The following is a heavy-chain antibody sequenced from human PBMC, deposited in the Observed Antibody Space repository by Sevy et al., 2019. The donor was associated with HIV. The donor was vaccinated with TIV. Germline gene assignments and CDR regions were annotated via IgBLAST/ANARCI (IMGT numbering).Heavy chain of an antibody. Sequence: ASVKVSCKASGYTFTGYYIHWVRQAPGQGLEWMGWINPHSGDTNYAQKFQGRVTMTRDTSTSTAYMELSRVRSDDTAVYFCARIAAAVALNGMDVWGQGTTVTVSS. CDR1: GYTFTGYY. J-gene: IGHJ6*02. V-gene: IGHV1-2*02. CDR3: ARIAAAVALNGMDV. CDR2: INPHSGDT. D-gene: IGHD6-25*01.